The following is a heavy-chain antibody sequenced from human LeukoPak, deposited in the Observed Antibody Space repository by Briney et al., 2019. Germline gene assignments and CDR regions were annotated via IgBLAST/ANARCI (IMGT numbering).Heavy chain of an antibody. CDR3: ASSGSSAYNWFDP. V-gene: IGHV4-39*01. CDR2: IYYSGST. J-gene: IGHJ5*02. Sequence: ASETLSLTCTVSGGSISSSSYYWGWIRQPPGKGLEWIGTIYYSGSTYYNPSLKSRVTISVDTSKNQSSLKLSSVTAADTAVYYCASSGSSAYNWFDPWGQGALVTVSS. D-gene: IGHD6-25*01. CDR1: GGSISSSSYY.